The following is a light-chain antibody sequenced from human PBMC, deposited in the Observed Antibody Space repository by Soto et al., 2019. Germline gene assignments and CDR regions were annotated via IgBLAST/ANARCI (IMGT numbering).Light chain of an antibody. CDR1: QRITT. CDR2: GLS. V-gene: IGKV3-15*01. Sequence: EIVMTQSPATLSLSPGERATLSCRASQRITTVAWYQQKPGQAPRLLIYGLSIRAPGVPARFSVSGSGTEFPLTSSSLQSEDFAVYFCQQYYDWPTFGQGTRVEVK. J-gene: IGKJ1*01. CDR3: QQYYDWPT.